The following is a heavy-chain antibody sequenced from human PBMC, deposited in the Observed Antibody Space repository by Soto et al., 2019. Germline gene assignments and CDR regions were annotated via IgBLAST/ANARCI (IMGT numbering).Heavy chain of an antibody. D-gene: IGHD3-10*01. V-gene: IGHV4-59*08. CDR3: ARGYYGSGSYYR. Sequence: QVQLQESGPGLVKPSETLSLTCTVSGGSISSYYWSWIRQPPGKGLEWIGYIYYSGSTNYNPSLKSRVTISVDTSKNRFSLKLSSVTASDTAVYYCARGYYGSGSYYRWGQGTLVTVSS. CDR1: GGSISSYY. CDR2: IYYSGST. J-gene: IGHJ4*02.